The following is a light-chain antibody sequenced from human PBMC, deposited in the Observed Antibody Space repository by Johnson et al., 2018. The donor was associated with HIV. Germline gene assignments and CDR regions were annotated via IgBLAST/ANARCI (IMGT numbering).Light chain of an antibody. CDR2: DNN. V-gene: IGLV1-51*01. CDR3: GTWDSSLSAGV. J-gene: IGLJ1*01. Sequence: QSVLTQSPSVSAAPGQKVTISCSGSSSNIGNNYVSWYQQLPKTAPKLLIYDNNKRPSGIPDRFSGSKSGTSATLGITGLQTGDEADYYCGTWDSSLSAGVFGTGTKVTVL. CDR1: SSNIGNNY.